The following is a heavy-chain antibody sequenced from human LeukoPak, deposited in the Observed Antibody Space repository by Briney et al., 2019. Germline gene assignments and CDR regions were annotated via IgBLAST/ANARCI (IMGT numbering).Heavy chain of an antibody. V-gene: IGHV3-23*01. CDR2: ISGTGDNT. J-gene: IGHJ6*01. D-gene: IGHD1-26*01. CDR1: GFIFSGFA. CDR3: AKMKGHPLPKYYMDV. Sequence: GGSLRLSCAASGFIFSGFAMSWVRRTPGKGLEWVSGISGTGDNTLYADSVKGRSTISRDNSKNTLYLEMNSLRAEDTAIYYCAKMKGHPLPKYYMDVWGQGTTVTVSS.